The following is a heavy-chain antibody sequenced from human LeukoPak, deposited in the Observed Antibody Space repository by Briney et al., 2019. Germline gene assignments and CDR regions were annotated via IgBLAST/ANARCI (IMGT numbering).Heavy chain of an antibody. Sequence: GEXXKISFKGSGYSFTSYWIGWVRPMPGKEVEWMGIIYPGDSDTRYSPSFQGQVTISADTSTSTAYLQWSSLKASDTAMYYCATPQDYYDSSGPLGGFDYWGQGTLVTVSS. CDR3: ATPQDYYDSSGPLGGFDY. J-gene: IGHJ4*02. V-gene: IGHV5-51*01. CDR2: IYPGDSDT. CDR1: GYSFTSYW. D-gene: IGHD3-22*01.